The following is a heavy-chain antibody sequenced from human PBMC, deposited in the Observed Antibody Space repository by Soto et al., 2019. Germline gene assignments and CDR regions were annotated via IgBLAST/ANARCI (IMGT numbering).Heavy chain of an antibody. J-gene: IGHJ5*02. CDR3: VKPVHYYDSSGYSKYNWFDP. CDR2: ISSNGGST. V-gene: IGHV3-64D*08. D-gene: IGHD3-22*01. CDR1: GFTFSSYA. Sequence: PGGSLRLSCSASGFTFSSYAMHWVRQAPGKGLEYVSAISSNGGSTYYADSVKGRFTISRDNSKNTLYLQMSSLRAEDTAVYYCVKPVHYYDSSGYSKYNWFDPWGQGTLVTVSS.